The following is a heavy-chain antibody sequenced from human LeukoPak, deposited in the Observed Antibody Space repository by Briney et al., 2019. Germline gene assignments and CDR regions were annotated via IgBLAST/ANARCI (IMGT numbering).Heavy chain of an antibody. CDR1: GGSISSYY. Sequence: SETLSLTCTVSGGSISSYYWSWIRQPLGKGLEWIGYIYYLGSTNYNPSLKSRVTISIDTSKNQISLRLSSVTAADTAMYYCAKSGGYGLIDYWGQGTLVTVSS. V-gene: IGHV4-59*08. J-gene: IGHJ4*02. CDR2: IYYLGST. CDR3: AKSGGYGLIDY. D-gene: IGHD1-26*01.